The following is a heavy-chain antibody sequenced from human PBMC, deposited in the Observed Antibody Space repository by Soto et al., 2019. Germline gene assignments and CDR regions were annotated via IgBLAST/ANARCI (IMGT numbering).Heavy chain of an antibody. D-gene: IGHD3-16*01. J-gene: IGHJ6*02. CDR3: AKDGGGDSSWGYYYYYYGMDV. V-gene: IGHV1-3*01. CDR1: GYTFTSYA. Sequence: ASVKVSCKASGYTFTSYAMHWVRQAPGQRLEWMGWINAGNGNTKYSQKFQGRVTITRDTSASTAYMELSSLRSEDTAVYYCAKDGGGDSSWGYYYYYYGMDVWGQGTTVTVSS. CDR2: INAGNGNT.